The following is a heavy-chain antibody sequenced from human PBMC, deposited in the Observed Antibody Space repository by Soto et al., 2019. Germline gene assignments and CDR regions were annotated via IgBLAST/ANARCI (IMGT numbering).Heavy chain of an antibody. CDR1: GGTFNSYL. Sequence: QVQLVQSGAEVKNPGSSVKVSCKTSGGTFNSYLIDWVRQAPGQGLEWMGGIIPAFGTAKYAQKFQGRVTTPTNKPTTTAYRELGTLLSEDTAVTYCARGLDQPPVGTDFDPWGQGPLITVSS. CDR2: IIPAFGTA. D-gene: IGHD2-2*01. J-gene: IGHJ5*02. V-gene: IGHV1-69*06. CDR3: ARGLDQPPVGTDFDP.